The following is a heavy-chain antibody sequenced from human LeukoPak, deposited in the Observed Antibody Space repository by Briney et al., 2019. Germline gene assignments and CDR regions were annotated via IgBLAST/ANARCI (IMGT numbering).Heavy chain of an antibody. CDR2: ISAYNGNT. CDR3: ARDLFSGSYPYYYYYYMDV. V-gene: IGHV1-18*01. J-gene: IGHJ6*03. Sequence: ASVKVSCKASGYTFTSYGISWVRQAPGQGLEWMGWISAYNGNTNYAQKLQGRVTMTTDTSTSTAYMELRSLRSDDTAVYYCARDLFSGSYPYYYYYYMDVWGKGTTVTVSS. D-gene: IGHD1-26*01. CDR1: GYTFTSYG.